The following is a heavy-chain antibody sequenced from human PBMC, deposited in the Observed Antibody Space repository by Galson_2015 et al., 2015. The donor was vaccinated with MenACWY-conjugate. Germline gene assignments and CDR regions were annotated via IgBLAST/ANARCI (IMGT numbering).Heavy chain of an antibody. V-gene: IGHV5-51*01. CDR1: GSSFPRYW. J-gene: IGHJ5*02. CDR2: IYPGDSDT. Sequence: QSGAEVKKPGESLQISCQTSGSSFPRYWIGWVRQMPGKGLEWLAIIYPGDSDTRYSPSFQGHVTISADSSVSTVDLQWSSLKASDSAMYYCARQFAASWGQGTLVTASS. CDR3: ARQFAAS.